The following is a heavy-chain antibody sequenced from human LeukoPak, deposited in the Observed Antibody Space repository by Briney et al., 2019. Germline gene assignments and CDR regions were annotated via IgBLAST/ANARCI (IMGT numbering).Heavy chain of an antibody. Sequence: SETLSLTCTVSGGSISGSSYYWGWIRQPPGKGLEWIGDIYYSGSTYYNPSLKSRVTISVDTSKNQFSLKLSSVTAADTAVYYCAREMQDKSLQWIGELKKYYYYYMDVWGKGTTVIVSS. J-gene: IGHJ6*03. CDR1: GGSISGSSYY. CDR3: AREMQDKSLQWIGELKKYYYYYMDV. D-gene: IGHD3-10*01. CDR2: IYYSGST. V-gene: IGHV4-39*07.